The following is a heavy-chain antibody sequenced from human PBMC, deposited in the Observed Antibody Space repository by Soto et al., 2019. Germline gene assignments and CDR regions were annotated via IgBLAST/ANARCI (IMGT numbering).Heavy chain of an antibody. CDR3: AKIGYNDWDFDY. Sequence: ASVKVSCKAPGHYFRGYYMSWVRQAPGHGLEWLGWINLDSGGTNYAQKFQGRFTISRDNAKNSVYLQMNNLRADDTAVYYCAKIGYNDWDFDYWGQGTLVTVSS. J-gene: IGHJ4*02. V-gene: IGHV1-2*02. CDR2: INLDSGGT. D-gene: IGHD3-22*01. CDR1: GHYFRGYY.